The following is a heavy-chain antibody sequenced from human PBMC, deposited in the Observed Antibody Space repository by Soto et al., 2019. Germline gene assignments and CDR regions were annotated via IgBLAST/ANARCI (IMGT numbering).Heavy chain of an antibody. Sequence: QVQLVQSGAEVKKPGSSVKVSCKASGGTFSSYTISWVRQAPGQGLEWMGRIIPILGIAKYAQKFQGRVTITADKPTSTAYMELSSLRSEDTAVYYCARALTEGATVDYWGQGTLVTVSS. CDR3: ARALTEGATVDY. J-gene: IGHJ4*02. D-gene: IGHD1-26*01. CDR1: GGTFSSYT. V-gene: IGHV1-69*02. CDR2: IIPILGIA.